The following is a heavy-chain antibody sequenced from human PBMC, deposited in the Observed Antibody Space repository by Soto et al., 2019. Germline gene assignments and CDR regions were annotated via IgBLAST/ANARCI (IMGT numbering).Heavy chain of an antibody. V-gene: IGHV1-69*12. J-gene: IGHJ4*02. CDR2: IIPIFGSA. CDR1: RGTFNSYV. Sequence: QVQLVQSGAEVKKPGSSVKVSCKASRGTFNSYVISWVRQAPGQGLEWMGGIIPIFGSANYAQRFQGRVTINADESTSTAYIELTSLKSEDTAVYYCARGTDYWGQGTLVTVSS. CDR3: ARGTDY.